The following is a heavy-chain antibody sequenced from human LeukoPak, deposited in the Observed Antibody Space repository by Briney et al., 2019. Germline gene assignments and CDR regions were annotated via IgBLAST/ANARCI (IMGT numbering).Heavy chain of an antibody. D-gene: IGHD2-2*01. J-gene: IGHJ4*02. V-gene: IGHV1-46*01. CDR1: GYTFTSYY. CDR2: INPSGGST. CDR3: ARDRSGCSSTSCWMGGLN. Sequence: ASVKVSCKASGYTFTSYYMHWVRQAPGQGLEWMGIINPSGGSTSYAQKFQGRVTMTRDTSTSTVYMGLSSLRSEDTAVYYCARDRSGCSSTSCWMGGLNWGQGTLVTVSS.